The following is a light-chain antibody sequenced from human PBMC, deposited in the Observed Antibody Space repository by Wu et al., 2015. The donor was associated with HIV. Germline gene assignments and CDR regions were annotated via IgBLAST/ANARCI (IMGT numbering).Light chain of an antibody. J-gene: IGKJ4*01. CDR2: GAS. V-gene: IGKV3-15*01. Sequence: EVVMTQSPATLSVSPGERATLSCRASQSIRSNLAWYQQKPGQAPRLLIYGASTRATGIPARFSGSGSGTEFTLIISSLQSEDFAVYYCQQYNDWPPDHFGGGPTVEI. CDR1: QSIRSN. CDR3: QQYNDWPPDH.